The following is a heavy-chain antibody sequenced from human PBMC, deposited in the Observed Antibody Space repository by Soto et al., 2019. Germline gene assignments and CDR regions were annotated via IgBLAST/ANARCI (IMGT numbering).Heavy chain of an antibody. CDR1: GFTFSSYG. J-gene: IGHJ6*02. CDR3: AKGKQYYGMDV. CDR2: ISYDGSNK. V-gene: IGHV3-30*18. Sequence: QVQLVESGGGVVQPGRSLRLSCAASGFTFSSYGMHWVRQAPGKGLEWVAVISYDGSNKYYADSVKGRFTISRDNSKNTLYLQMNSLRAEDTAVYYCAKGKQYYGMDVWGQRTTVTVSS.